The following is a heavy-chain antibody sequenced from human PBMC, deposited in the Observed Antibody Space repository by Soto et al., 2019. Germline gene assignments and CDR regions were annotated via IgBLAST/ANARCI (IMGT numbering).Heavy chain of an antibody. CDR2: ISYDGSNQ. V-gene: IGHV3-30*18. J-gene: IGHJ4*02. Sequence: TGGSLRLSCAASGFTFNIYGMHWVRQAPDKGLEWVALISYDGSNQYYADSVKGRFTISRDNSKSTLFLQMNSLRADDTAVYYCAKDQASGQGSFDSWGQGTLVTVSS. CDR1: GFTFNIYG. CDR3: AKDQASGQGSFDS.